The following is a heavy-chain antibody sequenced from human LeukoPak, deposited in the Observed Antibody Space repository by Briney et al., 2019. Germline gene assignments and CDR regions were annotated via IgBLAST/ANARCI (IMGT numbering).Heavy chain of an antibody. CDR2: VYYSGST. Sequence: SETLSLTCTVSRGSVSSGSYYWSWLRQPPGKGLDWTGYVYYSGSTNYNPSLKSRVTTSVDTSKNQWSLKLSPVTAADTAVYYCTRGYGLGVLWSRFDPWGQGTLVTVSS. D-gene: IGHD3-10*01. CDR1: RGSVSSGSYY. V-gene: IGHV4-61*01. J-gene: IGHJ5*02. CDR3: TRGYGLGVLWSRFDP.